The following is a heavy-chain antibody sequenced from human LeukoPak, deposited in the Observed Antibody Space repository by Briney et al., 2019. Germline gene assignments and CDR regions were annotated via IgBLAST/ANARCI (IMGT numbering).Heavy chain of an antibody. CDR2: ISAYNGNT. D-gene: IGHD6-13*01. V-gene: IGHV1-18*01. CDR1: GYTFTSYG. J-gene: IGHJ5*02. CDR3: ARETTAAGTNLNWFDP. Sequence: ASVKVSCKASGYTFTSYGINWVRQAPGQGLEWMGWISAYNGNTNYAQKLQGRVTMTTDTSTSTAYMELRSLRSDDTAVYYCARETTAAGTNLNWFDPWGQGTLVTVSS.